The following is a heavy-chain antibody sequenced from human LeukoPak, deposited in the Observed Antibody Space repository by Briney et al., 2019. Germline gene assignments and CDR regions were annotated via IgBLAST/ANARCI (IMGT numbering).Heavy chain of an antibody. CDR3: VKDGRWLQSFDY. Sequence: GSLRLSCSASWFTFRCYSIQLVRPASGKGLEYVSAISSNGGSTYYADSVKGRFTISRDNSKNTLYLQMSSLRAEDTAVYYCVKDGRWLQSFDYWGQGTLVTVSS. J-gene: IGHJ4*02. CDR2: ISSNGGST. V-gene: IGHV3-64D*06. CDR1: WFTFRCYS. D-gene: IGHD5-24*01.